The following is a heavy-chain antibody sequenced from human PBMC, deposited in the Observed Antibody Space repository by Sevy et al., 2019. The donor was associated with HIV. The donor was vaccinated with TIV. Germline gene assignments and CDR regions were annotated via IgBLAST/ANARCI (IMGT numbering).Heavy chain of an antibody. D-gene: IGHD6-6*01. CDR3: ARQWISSADY. Sequence: GESLKISCKGSGYNITSYWIGWVRQMPGKGLEWMGIISPRNSDTRYIPSFQGQVTISVDKSINTAYLQWSSLKASDTAMYYCARQWISSADYWGQGTLVTVSS. V-gene: IGHV5-51*01. CDR2: ISPRNSDT. CDR1: GYNITSYW. J-gene: IGHJ4*02.